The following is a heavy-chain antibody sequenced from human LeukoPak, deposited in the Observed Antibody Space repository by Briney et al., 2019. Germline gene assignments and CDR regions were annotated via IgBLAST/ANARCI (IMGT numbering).Heavy chain of an antibody. V-gene: IGHV4-59*08. J-gene: IGHJ4*02. CDR3: ARLGGYCGGGHCKFDY. CDR2: IYYSGST. D-gene: IGHD2-15*01. Sequence: SETLSLTCTVSGGSISSYYWSWIRQPPGKGLEWMGYIYYSGSTNYNPSLKSRLTISVDTSKNQFSLKLSSVTAADTAVYYCARLGGYCGGGHCKFDYWGQGTLVTVS. CDR1: GGSISSYY.